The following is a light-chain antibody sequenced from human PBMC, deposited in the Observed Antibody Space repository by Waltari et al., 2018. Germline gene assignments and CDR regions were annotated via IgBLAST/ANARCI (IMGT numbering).Light chain of an antibody. CDR1: QDINIY. Sequence: DIQMTQSLSSLSASVGDRVTITCRASQDINIYLNWFQQKPGKAPRALLYGASSLHSGGPSKFSGSGSGTDFTLTISSLQPEDFATYYCLQYHSYPRTFGQGTKVEIK. CDR2: GAS. V-gene: IGKV1-16*02. CDR3: LQYHSYPRT. J-gene: IGKJ1*01.